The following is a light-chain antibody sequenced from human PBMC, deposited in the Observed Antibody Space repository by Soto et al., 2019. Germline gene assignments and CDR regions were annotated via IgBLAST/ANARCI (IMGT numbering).Light chain of an antibody. V-gene: IGKV1-27*01. J-gene: IGKJ4*01. CDR3: QKYHSDPRA. CDR2: AAS. Sequence: VQITQAPSSLSASVSDRVTITCRASPGIRTDLAWYQQKPGKVTKLLIYAASILQAGVPSQFSGSGSGTDVTLTISSLQPEDVATYYCQKYHSDPRAFGGRKKVKIK. CDR1: PGIRTD.